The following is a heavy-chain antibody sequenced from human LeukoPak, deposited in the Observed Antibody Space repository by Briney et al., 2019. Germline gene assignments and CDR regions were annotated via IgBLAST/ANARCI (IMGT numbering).Heavy chain of an antibody. Sequence: QPGGSLRLSCAASGFSFSTYTMHWVRQAPGKGLERVAVISYDGSNTYYADSVRGQFTISRDNSKNTLYLQMNSLRVEDTALFYCARDRLQFGPYYYGIDVWGQGTTVTVSS. CDR2: ISYDGSNT. V-gene: IGHV3-30-3*01. CDR1: GFSFSTYT. J-gene: IGHJ6*02. CDR3: ARDRLQFGPYYYGIDV. D-gene: IGHD2-21*01.